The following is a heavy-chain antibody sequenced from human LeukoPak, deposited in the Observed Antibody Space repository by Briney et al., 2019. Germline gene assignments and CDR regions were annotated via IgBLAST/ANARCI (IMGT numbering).Heavy chain of an antibody. V-gene: IGHV4-39*01. Sequence: SETLSLTCTVSGGSISSSSYYWGWIRQPPGKGLEWIGCIYYSGSTYYNPSLKSRVTISVDTSKNQFSLKLSSVTAADTAVYYCARQKLGTIVGAQYYFDYWGQGTLVTVSS. CDR3: ARQKLGTIVGAQYYFDY. J-gene: IGHJ4*02. CDR2: IYYSGST. D-gene: IGHD1-26*01. CDR1: GGSISSSSYY.